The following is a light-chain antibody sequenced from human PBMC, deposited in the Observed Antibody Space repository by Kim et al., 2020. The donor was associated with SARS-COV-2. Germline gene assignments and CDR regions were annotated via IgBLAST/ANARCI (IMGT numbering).Light chain of an antibody. Sequence: SVSPGDRATLSCRASQSVSSNLAWYQQKPGQAPRLLIYGASTGATGIPARFSGSGSGTEFTLTISSLQSEDLAVYYCQQYNNWPLTFGGGTKLEI. CDR1: QSVSSN. V-gene: IGKV3-15*01. CDR3: QQYNNWPLT. CDR2: GAS. J-gene: IGKJ4*01.